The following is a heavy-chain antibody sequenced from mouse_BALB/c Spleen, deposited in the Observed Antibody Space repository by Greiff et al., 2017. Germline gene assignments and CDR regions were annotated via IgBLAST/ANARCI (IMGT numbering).Heavy chain of an antibody. CDR1: GDSITSGY. CDR2: ISYSGST. Sequence: EVKLQESGPSLVKPSQTLSLTCSVTGDSITSGYWNWTRKFPGNKLEYMGYISYSGSTYYNPSLKSRISITRDTSKNQYYLQLNSVTTEDTATYYCARIYGPGYWYFDVWGAGTTVTVSS. CDR3: ARIYGPGYWYFDV. J-gene: IGHJ1*01. V-gene: IGHV3-8*02. D-gene: IGHD1-1*01.